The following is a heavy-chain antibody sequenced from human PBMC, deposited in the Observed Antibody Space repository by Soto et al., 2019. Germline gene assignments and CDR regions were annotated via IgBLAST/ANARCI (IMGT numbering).Heavy chain of an antibody. CDR1: GFTFSSYS. CDR2: ISSSSSTI. V-gene: IGHV3-48*01. Sequence: EVQLVESGGGLVQPGGSLRLSCAASGFTFSSYSMNWVRQAPGKGLEWVSYISSSSSTIYYADSVKGRFTISRDNAKNSSYMQMNGLRAETTAVYYSARDLMVSFMTTVPPCYFDLWGRGTLVTVSS. J-gene: IGHJ2*01. D-gene: IGHD4-17*01. CDR3: ARDLMVSFMTTVPPCYFDL.